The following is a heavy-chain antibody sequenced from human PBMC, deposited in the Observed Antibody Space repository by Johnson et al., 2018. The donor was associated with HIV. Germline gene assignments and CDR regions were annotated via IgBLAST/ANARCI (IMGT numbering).Heavy chain of an antibody. CDR2: IKGDGSGQ. CDR3: VRDQGSGWPTNAFDF. D-gene: IGHD6-19*01. J-gene: IGHJ3*01. CDR1: GFTFNNYW. Sequence: MQLVESGGGLVQPGGSLRLSCAASGFTFNNYWMSWVRQAPGKGLEWVATIKGDGSGQDYVDSVEGRFTISRDNPNNMMYLQMNSRSGEDIAQYYCVRDQGSGWPTNAFDFWGQGTKVTVSS. V-gene: IGHV3-7*01.